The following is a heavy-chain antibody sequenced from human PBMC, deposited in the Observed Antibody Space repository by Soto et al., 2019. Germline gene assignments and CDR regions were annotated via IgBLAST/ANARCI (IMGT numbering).Heavy chain of an antibody. V-gene: IGHV6-1*01. CDR3: ARLPGIAAAGDAFDI. CDR2: TYYRSKWYN. Sequence: SQTLSLTCAISGGSVVSKRAAWDWIRQSPSRGLEWLGRTYYRSKWYNDYAVSVKSRITINPDTSKNQFSLQLNSVTPEDTAVYYCARLPGIAAAGDAFDIWGQGTMVTVSS. CDR1: GGSVVSKRAA. J-gene: IGHJ3*02. D-gene: IGHD6-13*01.